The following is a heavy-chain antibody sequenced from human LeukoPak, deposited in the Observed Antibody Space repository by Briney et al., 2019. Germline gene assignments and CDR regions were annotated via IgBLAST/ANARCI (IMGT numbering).Heavy chain of an antibody. CDR3: ANILGTDFDY. D-gene: IGHD6-13*01. J-gene: IGHJ4*02. CDR2: IYYSGST. CDR1: GGSFSGYY. Sequence: PSETLSLTCAVYGGSFSGYYWSWIRQPPGKGLEWIGYIYYSGSTNYNPSLKSRVTISVDTSKNQFSLKLSSVTAADTAVYYCANILGTDFDYWGQGTLVTVSS. V-gene: IGHV4-59*01.